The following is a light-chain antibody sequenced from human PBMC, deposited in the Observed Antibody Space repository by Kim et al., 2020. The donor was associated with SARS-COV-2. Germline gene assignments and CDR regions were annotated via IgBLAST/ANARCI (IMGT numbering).Light chain of an antibody. CDR2: GVS. CDR1: SSDVGGYNY. Sequence: QSALTQPASVSGSPGQSITISCTGTSSDVGGYNYVSWYQQHPGKAPKLMIYGVSNRPSGVSNRFSGSKSGNTASLTISGLQAEDEADYYCNSYASSSTRGVFGGGTQLTVL. V-gene: IGLV2-14*03. J-gene: IGLJ2*01. CDR3: NSYASSSTRGV.